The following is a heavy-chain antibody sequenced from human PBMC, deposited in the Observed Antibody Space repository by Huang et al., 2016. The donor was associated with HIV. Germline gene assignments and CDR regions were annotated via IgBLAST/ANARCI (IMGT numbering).Heavy chain of an antibody. CDR1: CFTFNNYG. CDR2: IRYDGSNK. D-gene: IGHD4-4*01. J-gene: IGHJ5*02. V-gene: IGHV3-30*02. Sequence: QVQLVESGGGVVQPGGSLRLSCAASCFTFNNYGMHWVRQAPGRGLVWGAFIRYDGSNKYYADSVKGQFTFSRDNSKNTLYLQMDSLRAEDTAVYYCAKDTGSHSNYAKWFDHCCQGALVAVSS. CDR3: AKDTGSHSNYAKWFDH.